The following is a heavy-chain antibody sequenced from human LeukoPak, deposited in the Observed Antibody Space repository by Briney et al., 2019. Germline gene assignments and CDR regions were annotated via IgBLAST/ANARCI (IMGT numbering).Heavy chain of an antibody. V-gene: IGHV4-59*08. D-gene: IGHD5-24*01. J-gene: IGHJ4*02. CDR3: AKLVRRDGYSYFDY. CDR2: IYNSGST. CDR1: GGSFSGYY. Sequence: SETLSLTCAVYGGSFSGYYWSWIRQPPGKGLEWIGYIYNSGSTNYNPALKSRVTISVDTSKNQFSLKLSSVTAADTAVYYCAKLVRRDGYSYFDYWGQGTLVTVSS.